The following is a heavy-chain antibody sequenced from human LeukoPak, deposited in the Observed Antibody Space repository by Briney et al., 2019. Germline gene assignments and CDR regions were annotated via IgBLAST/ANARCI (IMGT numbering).Heavy chain of an antibody. J-gene: IGHJ4*02. D-gene: IGHD2-15*01. Sequence: PSETLSLTCTVSGGSISTYYWTWIRQPAGKGLEWIGRIYTGGSTNYNPSLKSRVTMSIDTSKSQFSLKFTSVTAADTAVYYCARIMVVAGAISHFDYWGQGILVNVSS. CDR2: IYTGGST. CDR3: ARIMVVAGAISHFDY. CDR1: GGSISTYY. V-gene: IGHV4-4*07.